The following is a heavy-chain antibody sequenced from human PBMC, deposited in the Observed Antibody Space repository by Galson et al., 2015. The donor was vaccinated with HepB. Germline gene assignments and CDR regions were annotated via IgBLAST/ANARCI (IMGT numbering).Heavy chain of an antibody. CDR2: IYPGDSDA. CDR1: GYSFTNYW. D-gene: IGHD6-19*01. J-gene: IGHJ4*02. CDR3: ARLDREIWTRFSSGWDY. Sequence: QSGAEVKKPGESLKISCKGSGYSFTNYWIGWVRQMPGKGLEWMGIIYPGDSDARYSPSFQGQVTISADKSISTAYLQWSSLKASDNAMYYCARLDREIWTRFSSGWDYWGQGTLVTVSS. V-gene: IGHV5-51*03.